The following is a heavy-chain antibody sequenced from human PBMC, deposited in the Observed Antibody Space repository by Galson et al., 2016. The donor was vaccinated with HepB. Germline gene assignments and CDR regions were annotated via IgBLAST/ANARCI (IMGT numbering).Heavy chain of an antibody. CDR3: AKGGVEIYGLDV. D-gene: IGHD5-24*01. J-gene: IGHJ6*02. Sequence: SLRLSCAASGFIFDDYAMHWVRQAPGKGLEWVALISWEDDVTYYGDAVKGRFTISRDNSANSIYLQMNSLRTEDTALYYCAKGGVEIYGLDVWGQGTTVTVSS. CDR1: GFIFDDYA. V-gene: IGHV3-43*01. CDR2: ISWEDDVT.